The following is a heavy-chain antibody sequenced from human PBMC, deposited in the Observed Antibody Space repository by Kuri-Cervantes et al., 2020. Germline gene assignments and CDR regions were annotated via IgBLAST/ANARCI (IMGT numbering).Heavy chain of an antibody. CDR2: IYSCGST. D-gene: IGHD3-16*02. CDR3: ARISYDYVWGSYRYTIDY. J-gene: IGHJ4*02. CDR1: GFTVSSNY. Sequence: GGSLRLSCAASGFTVSSNYMSWVRQAPGKGLEWVSVIYSCGSTYYADSVKGRFTISRDNSKNTLYLQMNSLRAEDTAVYYCARISYDYVWGSYRYTIDYWGQGTLVTVSS. V-gene: IGHV3-66*03.